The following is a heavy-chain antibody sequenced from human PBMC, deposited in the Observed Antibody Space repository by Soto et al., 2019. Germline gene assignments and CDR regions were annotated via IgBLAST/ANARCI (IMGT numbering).Heavy chain of an antibody. J-gene: IGHJ6*02. CDR1: GYSFTSYW. V-gene: IGHV5-51*01. Sequence: GESLKISCKGSGYSFTSYWIGWVRQMPGKGLEWMGIIYPGDSDTRYSPSFQGQVTISADKSISTAYLQWSSLKASDTAMYYCARQGCSGGSCYSFYYGMDVWGQGTTVTVS. CDR3: ARQGCSGGSCYSFYYGMDV. CDR2: IYPGDSDT. D-gene: IGHD2-15*01.